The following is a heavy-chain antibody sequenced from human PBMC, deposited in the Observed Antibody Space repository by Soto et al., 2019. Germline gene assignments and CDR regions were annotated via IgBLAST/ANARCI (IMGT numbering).Heavy chain of an antibody. CDR1: GYTFTGYY. Sequence: ASVKVSCKASGYTFTGYYMHWVRQAPGQGLEWMGWINPNSGGTNYAQKFQGWVTMTRDTSISTAYMELGRLRSDDTAVYYCARDRRGGGSSGWYLSYYYYYGMDVWGQGTTVTVSS. V-gene: IGHV1-2*04. D-gene: IGHD6-19*01. CDR2: INPNSGGT. J-gene: IGHJ6*02. CDR3: ARDRRGGGSSGWYLSYYYYYGMDV.